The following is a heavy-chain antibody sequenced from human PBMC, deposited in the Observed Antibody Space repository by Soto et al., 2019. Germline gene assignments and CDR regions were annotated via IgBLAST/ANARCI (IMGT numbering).Heavy chain of an antibody. Sequence: SVKVSCKASGGTFSSYAISWVRQAPGQGLEWMGGIIPIFGTANYAQKFQGRVTITADESTSTAYMELSSLRSEETAVYYCARGGVCVSSTSCLYYFNYWGQGTLVTVSS. CDR1: GGTFSSYA. D-gene: IGHD2-2*01. CDR3: ARGGVCVSSTSCLYYFNY. CDR2: IIPIFGTA. V-gene: IGHV1-69*13. J-gene: IGHJ4*02.